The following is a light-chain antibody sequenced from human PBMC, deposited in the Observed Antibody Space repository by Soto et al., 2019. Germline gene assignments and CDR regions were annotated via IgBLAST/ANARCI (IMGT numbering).Light chain of an antibody. CDR1: QSVSSN. CDR2: AAS. J-gene: IGKJ4*01. V-gene: IGKV3-15*01. Sequence: EIVMTQSPATLSVSPGERATLSCRASQSVSSNLAWYQQKPGQAPRLLTYAASTRATGIPARFSGSGSGTEFTLTISSLQSEDFAVYYCQQYNNWPLTFGGGTKVDSK. CDR3: QQYNNWPLT.